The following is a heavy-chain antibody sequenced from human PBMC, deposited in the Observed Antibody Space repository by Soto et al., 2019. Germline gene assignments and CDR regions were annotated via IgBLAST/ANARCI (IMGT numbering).Heavy chain of an antibody. V-gene: IGHV4-59*01. CDR3: ATSRRDWKDEWEGFDY. D-gene: IGHD1-1*01. CDR2: IYYRFST. CDR1: GGSISSYY. J-gene: IGHJ4*02. Sequence: PSETLSLTCTVSGGSISSYYWNWIRRPRVRGLECSGYIYYRFSTNYGPSLKSRVTIAGDGSKGEVPLKLSCVTAADTAVYYCATSRRDWKDEWEGFDYWGQGTMVTVSS.